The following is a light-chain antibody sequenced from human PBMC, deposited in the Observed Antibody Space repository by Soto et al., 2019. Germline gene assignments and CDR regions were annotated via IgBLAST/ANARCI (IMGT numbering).Light chain of an antibody. CDR2: AAS. J-gene: IGKJ4*01. CDR3: QKYNNAPIT. CDR1: QDIGNW. Sequence: DIQMTQSPSSVSASVGDRVTITCRASQDIGNWLAWYQRKPGKAPKLLIYAASSLESGVPSRFSGSGSGTDFTLTISSLQPEDFATYYCQKYNNAPITFGGGTKVDIK. V-gene: IGKV1-12*01.